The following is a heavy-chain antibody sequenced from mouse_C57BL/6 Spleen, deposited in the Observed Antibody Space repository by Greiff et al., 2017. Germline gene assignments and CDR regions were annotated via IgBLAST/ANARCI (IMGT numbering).Heavy chain of an antibody. D-gene: IGHD1-1*01. CDR3: AKTVVEGDFDY. CDR1: GYAFSSSW. CDR2: IYPEDGDT. Sequence: QVQLQQSGPELVKPGASVKISCKASGYAFSSSWMNWVKQRPGKGLEWIGRIYPEDGDTNYNGKFKGKATLTADKSSSTAYMQLSSLTAEDSAVYCCAKTVVEGDFDYWGTGTTVTVSS. V-gene: IGHV1-82*01. J-gene: IGHJ1*03.